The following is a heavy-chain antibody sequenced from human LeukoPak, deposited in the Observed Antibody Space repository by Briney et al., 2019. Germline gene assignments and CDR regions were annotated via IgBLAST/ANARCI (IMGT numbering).Heavy chain of an antibody. CDR1: GGSISSGGYS. D-gene: IGHD3-10*01. J-gene: IGHJ5*02. Sequence: SQTLSLTCAVSGGSISSGGYSWSWIRQPPGKGLEWIGYIYHSGSIYYNPSLKSRVTISVDRSKNQFSLKLSSVTAADTAVYYCARVITMVRGVIPAPNWFDPWGQGTLDTVSS. V-gene: IGHV4-30-2*01. CDR2: IYHSGSI. CDR3: ARVITMVRGVIPAPNWFDP.